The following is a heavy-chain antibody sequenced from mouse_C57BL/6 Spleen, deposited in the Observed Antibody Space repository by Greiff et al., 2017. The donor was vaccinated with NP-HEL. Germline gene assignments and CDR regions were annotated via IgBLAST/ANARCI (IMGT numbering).Heavy chain of an antibody. CDR3: ARSDYDEGTYAMDY. D-gene: IGHD2-4*01. CDR2: IYPRSGNT. V-gene: IGHV1-81*01. J-gene: IGHJ4*01. CDR1: GCTFTSYG. Sequence: VQLQQSGAELERKGEAGQLSWRGAGCTFTSYGISWVKQRTGQGLEWIGEIYPRSGNTYYNEKFKGKATLTADKSSSTAYMELRSLTSEDSAVYFCARSDYDEGTYAMDYWGQGTSVTVSS.